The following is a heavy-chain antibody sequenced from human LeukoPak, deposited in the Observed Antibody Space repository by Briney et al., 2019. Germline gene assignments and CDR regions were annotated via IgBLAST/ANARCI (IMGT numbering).Heavy chain of an antibody. V-gene: IGHV4-38-2*02. CDR2: IYHSGST. CDR1: GYSISSGYY. CDR3: ARDTRDAFDV. J-gene: IGHJ3*01. Sequence: SETLSLTCTVSGYSISSGYYWGWIRQPPGKGLEWIGSIYHSGSTYYNPSLKSRVTISVDTSKNQFSLKLSSVTAADTAVYYCARDTRDAFDVWGQGTTVTVSS.